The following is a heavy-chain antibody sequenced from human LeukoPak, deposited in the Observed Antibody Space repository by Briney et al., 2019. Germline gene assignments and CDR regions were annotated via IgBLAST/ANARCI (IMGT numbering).Heavy chain of an antibody. Sequence: PGGSLRLSCAASGFTFSLYSLNWVRQAPGKGLEWVSYIGHTGSVTPYADSVRGRFTISRDNTRNSLYLQMDSLRAEDTAVYYCAIPPLSGTGSSRPLAGVDVWGQGTMVTVSS. CDR3: AIPPLSGTGSSRPLAGVDV. CDR2: IGHTGSVT. CDR1: GFTFSLYS. V-gene: IGHV3-48*03. D-gene: IGHD3-10*01. J-gene: IGHJ6*02.